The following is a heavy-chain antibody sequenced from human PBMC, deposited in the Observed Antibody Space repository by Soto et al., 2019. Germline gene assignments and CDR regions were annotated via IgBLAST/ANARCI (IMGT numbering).Heavy chain of an antibody. V-gene: IGHV2-5*02. CDR2: IYWDDDK. J-gene: IGHJ1*01. CDR1: GFSLSTSGVG. CDR3: AHKGDGYRGFQY. D-gene: IGHD5-12*01. Sequence: QITLKESGPTLVKPTQTLTLTCTLSGFSLSTSGVGVGWSRQPPGKALEWLALIYWDDDKRYSPFLKSRLTITKDTSKNHVVLTLTIMDPVDTATYYCAHKGDGYRGFQYWGQGTLVHVSS.